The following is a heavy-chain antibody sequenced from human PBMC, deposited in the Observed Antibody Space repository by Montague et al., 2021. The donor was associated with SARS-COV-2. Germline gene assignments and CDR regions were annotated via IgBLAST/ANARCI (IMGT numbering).Heavy chain of an antibody. CDR1: GGSISSYY. Sequence: SETLSLTCSVSGGSISSYYWSWIRQPPGKGLEWIGYIYYSGSTNSNPSLKSRVTISVDTSKNQFSLKLRSVTAADTAVYYCARGSGWMVNAFDIWGQGTMVTVSS. CDR3: ARGSGWMVNAFDI. CDR2: IYYSGST. J-gene: IGHJ3*02. D-gene: IGHD6-19*01. V-gene: IGHV4-59*01.